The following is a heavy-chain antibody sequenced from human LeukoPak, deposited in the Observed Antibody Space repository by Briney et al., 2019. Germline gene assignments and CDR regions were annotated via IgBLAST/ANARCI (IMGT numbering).Heavy chain of an antibody. CDR1: GFTFSSYA. CDR2: ISGSGGST. CDR3: AKALEQWLVRADYFDY. V-gene: IGHV3-23*01. Sequence: GGSLRLSCAASGFTFSSYAMSWVRQAPGKGLEWVSAISGSGGSTYYADSVKGRFTISRDNSKNTLYLQMNSLRAEDTAVYYCAKALEQWLVRADYFDYWGQGTLVTVSS. J-gene: IGHJ4*02. D-gene: IGHD6-19*01.